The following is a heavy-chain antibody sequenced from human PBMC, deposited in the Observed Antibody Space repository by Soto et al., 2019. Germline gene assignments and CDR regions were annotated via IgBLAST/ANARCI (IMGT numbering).Heavy chain of an antibody. CDR2: ISSSSSYI. Sequence: EVQLVESGGGLVKPGGSLRLSCAASGFTFSSYSMNWVRQAPGKGLEWVSSISSSSSYIYYADSVKGRFTISRDSAKNSLYLQMNSQRAEDTAVYYCASEQWAGGMDVWGQGTTVTVSS. V-gene: IGHV3-21*01. CDR1: GFTFSSYS. CDR3: ASEQWAGGMDV. D-gene: IGHD6-19*01. J-gene: IGHJ6*02.